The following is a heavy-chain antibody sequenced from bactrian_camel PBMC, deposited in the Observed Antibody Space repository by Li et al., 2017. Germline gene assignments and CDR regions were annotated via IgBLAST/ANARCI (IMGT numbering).Heavy chain of an antibody. V-gene: IGHV3S54*01. CDR2: ISTDRRRT. CDR3: AADPERVAFRGAHEHVPTFEY. D-gene: IGHD6*01. J-gene: IGHJ4*01. CDR1: GSTYSTNC. Sequence: HVQLVESGGDSVQAGGSLRLSRTASGSTYSTNCMGWFRQAPGKEREGVASISTDRRRTRYTDSVKGRFTISIDDAKDTLYLQMNSLKVEDTAMYYCAADPERVAFRGAHEHVPTFEYRGQGTQVTVS.